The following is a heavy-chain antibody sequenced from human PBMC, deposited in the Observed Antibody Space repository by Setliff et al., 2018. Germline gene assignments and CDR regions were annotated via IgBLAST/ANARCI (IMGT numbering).Heavy chain of an antibody. CDR3: ARNWHWGFDP. CDR1: GDSIDTDIW. V-gene: IGHV4-4*02. J-gene: IGHJ5*02. D-gene: IGHD1-7*01. CDR2: IYLGGSP. Sequence: KPSETLSLTCTVSGDSIDTDIWWGWVRQSPGKGLEWIGEIYLGGSPTYNPSLKSRVTISIYKSKNQLSLDLTSVTAADTAVYYCARNWHWGFDPWGRGALVTVSS.